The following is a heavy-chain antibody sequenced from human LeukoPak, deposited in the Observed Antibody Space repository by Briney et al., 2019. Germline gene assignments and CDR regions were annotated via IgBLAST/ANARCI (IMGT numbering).Heavy chain of an antibody. J-gene: IGHJ6*03. CDR1: GFTFSSYG. Sequence: GGSLRLSCAASGFTFSSYGMHWVRQAPGKGLEWVAFIRYDGSNKYYADSMKGRFTISRDNSKNTLYLQMNSLRAEDTAVYYCAKDGVTMVRGVSKDYYYYMDVWGKGTTVTVSS. CDR3: AKDGVTMVRGVSKDYYYYMDV. D-gene: IGHD3-10*01. V-gene: IGHV3-30*02. CDR2: IRYDGSNK.